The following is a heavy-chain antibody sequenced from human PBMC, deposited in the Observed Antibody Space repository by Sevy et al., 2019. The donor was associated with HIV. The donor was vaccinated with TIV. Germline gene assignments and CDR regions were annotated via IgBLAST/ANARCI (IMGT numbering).Heavy chain of an antibody. CDR2: VYPNSGDT. J-gene: IGHJ4*02. V-gene: IGHV1-2*02. CDR3: SRETWYFAN. D-gene: IGHD6-13*01. CDR1: GYTFTAYH. Sequence: ASVKVSCKTSGYTFTAYHMHWMRQAPGQGLEWMGWVYPNSGDTEYARKFQGRVTMTTDTSINTVYMELSGLRSDDTARYYCSRETWYFANWGQGTLVTVSS.